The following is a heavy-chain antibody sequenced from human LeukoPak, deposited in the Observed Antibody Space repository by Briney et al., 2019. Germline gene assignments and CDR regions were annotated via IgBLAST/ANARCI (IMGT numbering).Heavy chain of an antibody. V-gene: IGHV3-38-3*01. CDR1: GFTFSSYW. CDR2: ISGGST. Sequence: GGSLRLSCAASGFTFSSYWMSWVRQAPGKGLEWVSSISGGSTYYADSRKGRFTISRDNSKNTLHLQMNSLRAEDTAVYYCARENKWDSSWSSSAFDIWGQGTMVTVSS. J-gene: IGHJ3*02. D-gene: IGHD6-13*01. CDR3: ARENKWDSSWSSSAFDI.